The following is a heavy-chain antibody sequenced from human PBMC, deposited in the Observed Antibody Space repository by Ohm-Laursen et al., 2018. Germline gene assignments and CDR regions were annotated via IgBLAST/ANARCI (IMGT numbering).Heavy chain of an antibody. CDR1: GYTFTVNY. CDR2: INPNTGGT. Sequence: ASVKVSCKTSGYTFTVNYIHWVRQAPGQGLEWMGWINPNTGGTNYAQKFRGRVTMTRDTSITTAYMELSRLSSDDTAVYFCARVVSTLRYFDWLPEEYFDYWGQGTPVTVSS. CDR3: ARVVSTLRYFDWLPEEYFDY. J-gene: IGHJ4*02. V-gene: IGHV1-2*02. D-gene: IGHD3-9*01.